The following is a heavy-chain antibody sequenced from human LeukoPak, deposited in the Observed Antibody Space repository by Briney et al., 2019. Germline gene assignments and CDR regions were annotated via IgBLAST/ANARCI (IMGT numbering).Heavy chain of an antibody. D-gene: IGHD2-15*01. Sequence: PGGSLRLSCAASGFTFSSYSMNWVSQAPGKGLVWVSSISSSSSYIYYADSVKGRFTISRDNAKNSLYLQMNSLRAEDTAVYYCARDDVVVVAATGDSYFQHWGQGTLVTVSS. V-gene: IGHV3-21*01. J-gene: IGHJ1*01. CDR2: ISSSSSYI. CDR1: GFTFSSYS. CDR3: ARDDVVVVAATGDSYFQH.